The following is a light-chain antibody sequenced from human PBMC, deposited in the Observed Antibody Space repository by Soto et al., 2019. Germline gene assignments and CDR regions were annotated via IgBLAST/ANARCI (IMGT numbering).Light chain of an antibody. CDR1: KLGDKY. J-gene: IGLJ2*01. V-gene: IGLV3-1*01. CDR2: QDS. CDR3: QAWDSSTAV. Sequence: SYELTQPPSVSVSPGQTASITCSGDKLGDKYACWYQQKPGQSPVLVIYQDSKRPSGIPERFSGSNSGNTATLTISGTQAXXXADYYCQAWDSSTAVFGGGTKLTV.